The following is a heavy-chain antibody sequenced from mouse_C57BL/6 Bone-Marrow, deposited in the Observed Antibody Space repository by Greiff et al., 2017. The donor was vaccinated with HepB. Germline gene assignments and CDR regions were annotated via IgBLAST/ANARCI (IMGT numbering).Heavy chain of an antibody. CDR1: GYSITSGYY. Sequence: EVKLQESGPGLVKPSQSLSLTCSVTGYSITSGYYWNWIRQFPGNKLEWMGYISYDGSNNYNPSLKNRISITRDTSKNQFFLKLNSVTTEDTATYYCARNYGRSWYFDVWGTGTTVTVSS. V-gene: IGHV3-6*01. D-gene: IGHD1-1*01. J-gene: IGHJ1*03. CDR3: ARNYGRSWYFDV. CDR2: ISYDGSN.